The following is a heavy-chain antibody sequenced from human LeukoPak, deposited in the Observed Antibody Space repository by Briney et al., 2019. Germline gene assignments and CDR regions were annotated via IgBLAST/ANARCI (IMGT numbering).Heavy chain of an antibody. CDR1: GYTFTGYY. D-gene: IGHD3-9*01. CDR3: ARGLRYFDWLSQTNFDY. CDR2: INPNSGGT. Sequence: GASVKVSFMASGYTFTGYYIHWVRQAPGQGLERMGWINPNSGGTNCAQQFQGRVTMTRDTSISTAYMELSDVRSDDTAVYYCARGLRYFDWLSQTNFDYWGQGVLVTVSS. J-gene: IGHJ4*02. V-gene: IGHV1-2*02.